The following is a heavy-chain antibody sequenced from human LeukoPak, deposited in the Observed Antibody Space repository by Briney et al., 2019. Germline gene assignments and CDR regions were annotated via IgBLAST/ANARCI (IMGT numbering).Heavy chain of an antibody. CDR2: IKSDGSST. D-gene: IGHD5-18*01. CDR1: GFTFSSYT. Sequence: GGSLRLSCAASGFTFSSYTMNWVRQAPGKGLEWVSLIKSDGSSTTYADSVKGRFTISRDNAKNTLYLQMNSLRAEDTAVYYCARDRGYQPDYWGQGTLVTVSS. V-gene: IGHV3-74*01. J-gene: IGHJ4*02. CDR3: ARDRGYQPDY.